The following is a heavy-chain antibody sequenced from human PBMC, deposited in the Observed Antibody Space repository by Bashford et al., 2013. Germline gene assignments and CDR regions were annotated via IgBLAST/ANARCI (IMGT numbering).Heavy chain of an antibody. CDR2: ISYDGSSK. D-gene: IGHD6-6*01. Sequence: GSLRLSCEASGFTFRNYGMHWVRQAPDKGLEWLALISYDGSSKYFADSVKGRFTISRDNSKNTLYLQMNSLTTEDTAVYYCARGAARIYYYYGMDVWGQGTTVTVSS. V-gene: IGHV3-30*03. CDR3: ARGAARIYYYYGMDV. J-gene: IGHJ6*02. CDR1: GFTFRNYG.